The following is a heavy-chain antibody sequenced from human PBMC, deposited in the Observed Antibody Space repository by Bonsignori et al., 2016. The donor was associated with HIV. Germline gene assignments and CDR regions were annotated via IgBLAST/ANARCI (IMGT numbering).Heavy chain of an antibody. CDR1: GGSFSGYY. V-gene: IGHV4-34*01. D-gene: IGHD5-12*01. J-gene: IGHJ4*02. CDR2: INHSGST. Sequence: VQLQQWGAGLLKPSETLSLTCAVYGGSFSGYYWSWIRQPPGKGLEWIGEINHSGSTNYNPSLKSRVTISVDTSKNQFSLKLSSVTAADTAMYYCARGDSGLNTIVYWGRGTLVTVSS. CDR3: ARGDSGLNTIVY.